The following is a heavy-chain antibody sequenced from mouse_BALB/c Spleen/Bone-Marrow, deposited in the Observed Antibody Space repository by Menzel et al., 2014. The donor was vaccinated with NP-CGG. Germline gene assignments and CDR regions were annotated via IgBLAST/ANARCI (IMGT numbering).Heavy chain of an antibody. V-gene: IGHV14-3*02. D-gene: IGHD2-1*01. CDR1: GFNIKDTY. Sequence: EVKLVESGAELVKPGASVKLSCTASGFNIKDTYMHWVKQRPEQGLEWIGRIDPANGNTKYDPKFQGKATITADTSSNTAYLQLSSLTSGDTAVYYCARNGNYGAWFAYWGQGTLVTVSA. CDR2: IDPANGNT. CDR3: ARNGNYGAWFAY. J-gene: IGHJ3*01.